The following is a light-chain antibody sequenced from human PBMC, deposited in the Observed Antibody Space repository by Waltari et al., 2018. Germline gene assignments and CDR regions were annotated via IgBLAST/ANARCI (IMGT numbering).Light chain of an antibody. J-gene: IGLJ2*01. CDR1: SSDIGGYNR. V-gene: IGLV2-11*01. CDR2: EVS. Sequence: QAALTQPPSMSGSPGQSVTISCTGTSSDIGGYNRVSWYQESPGKAPKLMIYEVSQRPSGVSDRFSGSKSGNTASLTISGLQAEDDADYYCSSYGGSNTGLFGGGTRLTVL. CDR3: SSYGGSNTGL.